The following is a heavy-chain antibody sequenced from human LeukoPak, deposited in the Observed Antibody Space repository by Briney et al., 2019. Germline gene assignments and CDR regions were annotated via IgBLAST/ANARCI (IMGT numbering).Heavy chain of an antibody. D-gene: IGHD2-2*02. Sequence: GGSLRLSCAASGFTFSDYYMSWIRQAPGKGLEWVSYISSSGGTIYYADSVKGRFTISRDNAKNSLYLQMNSLRAEDTAVYYCARDRGCSSTSCYRRNWFDPWGQGTLVTVSS. CDR3: ARDRGCSSTSCYRRNWFDP. J-gene: IGHJ5*02. CDR2: ISSSGGTI. CDR1: GFTFSDYY. V-gene: IGHV3-11*01.